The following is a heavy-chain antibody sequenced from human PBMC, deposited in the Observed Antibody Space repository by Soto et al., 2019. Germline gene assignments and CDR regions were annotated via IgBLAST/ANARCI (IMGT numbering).Heavy chain of an antibody. J-gene: IGHJ6*02. D-gene: IGHD1-20*01. V-gene: IGHV1-46*01. CDR2: INPSGGSA. CDR1: GYTFTSYY. Sequence: QVQLMQSGAEVKKPGASVKVSCKASGYTFTSYYIHWVRQAPGQGLEWMGIINPSGGSASYARKCPGRVALTRDTSTSTVYMEVSSLTSEDTAVYYCARDVNFSLNFHYSGMDVWGQGTTVTVSS. CDR3: ARDVNFSLNFHYSGMDV.